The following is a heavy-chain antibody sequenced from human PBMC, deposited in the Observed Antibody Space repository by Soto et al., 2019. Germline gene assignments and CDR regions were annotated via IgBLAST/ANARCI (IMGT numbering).Heavy chain of an antibody. J-gene: IGHJ6*02. CDR3: ARYLLGMDV. CDR1: AYSFTSNL. V-gene: IGHV5-10-1*01. Sequence: PGESLKISGNGSAYSFTSNLIRWVRQTPGKGLEWMGRIDPNDSYTNYSPSFQGHVTISADKSISTAYLQWSSLKASDTAIYYCARYLLGMDVWGQGTTDTVSS. CDR2: IDPNDSYT. D-gene: IGHD2-15*01.